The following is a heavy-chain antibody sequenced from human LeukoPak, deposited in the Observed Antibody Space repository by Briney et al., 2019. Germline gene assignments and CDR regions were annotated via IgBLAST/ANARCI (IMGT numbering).Heavy chain of an antibody. V-gene: IGHV3-9*01. Sequence: GGSLRLSCAASGFTFDDYAMHWVRQAPGKGLEWASGISWNSGSIGYADSVKGRFTISRDNAKNSLYLQMNSLRAEDTALYYCAKDTLYYYDSSGYQTGGAFDIWGQGTMVTVSS. D-gene: IGHD3-22*01. CDR2: ISWNSGSI. CDR3: AKDTLYYYDSSGYQTGGAFDI. CDR1: GFTFDDYA. J-gene: IGHJ3*02.